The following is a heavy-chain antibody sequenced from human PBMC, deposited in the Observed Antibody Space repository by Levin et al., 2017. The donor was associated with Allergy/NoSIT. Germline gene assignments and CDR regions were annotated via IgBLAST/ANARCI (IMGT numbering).Heavy chain of an antibody. D-gene: IGHD4-17*01. CDR1: RFTLGSYA. Sequence: SCAASRFTLGSYAMNWVRQAPGKGLEWVSTISGSGAGTYYSDSVKGRFTVSRDNSKNTLYLQMNSLTTEDTAVYYCARDTVTSMFYYYGMDVWGQGTTVTVSS. J-gene: IGHJ6*02. V-gene: IGHV3-23*01. CDR3: ARDTVTSMFYYYGMDV. CDR2: ISGSGAGT.